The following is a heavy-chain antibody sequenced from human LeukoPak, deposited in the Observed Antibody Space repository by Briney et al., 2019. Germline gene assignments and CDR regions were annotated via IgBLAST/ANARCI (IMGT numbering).Heavy chain of an antibody. CDR3: ARDKIVGATKLDY. D-gene: IGHD1-26*01. Sequence: GGSLRLSCAASGFTFSSYWMSWVRQAPGNGLEWVANIKEDGSEKRYVDSVKGRFTISRDNAKNSLYLQMNSLRAEDAAVYYCARDKIVGATKLDYWGQGTLVTVSS. CDR1: GFTFSSYW. CDR2: IKEDGSEK. J-gene: IGHJ4*02. V-gene: IGHV3-7*01.